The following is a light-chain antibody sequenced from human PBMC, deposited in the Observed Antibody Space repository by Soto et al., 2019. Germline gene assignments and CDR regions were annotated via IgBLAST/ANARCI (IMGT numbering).Light chain of an antibody. CDR3: QQYSSSPVT. J-gene: IGKJ4*01. Sequence: EIVLTQSPGTLSLSPGESASLSCRASQSVSSTYLAWYQQKPGQAPRLIMFSASSRTSGVPDRFSGSGSGTDFALTISRLEPEDFAVYYCQQYSSSPVTFGGGTTVEIK. CDR2: SAS. V-gene: IGKV3-20*01. CDR1: QSVSSTY.